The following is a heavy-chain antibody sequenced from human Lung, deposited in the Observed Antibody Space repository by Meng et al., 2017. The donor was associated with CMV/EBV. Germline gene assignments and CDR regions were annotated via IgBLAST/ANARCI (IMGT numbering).Heavy chain of an antibody. Sequence: GESXKISCAASGFTFRSYEMNWVRQAPGMGLEWVSYISSSGDIIYYADSVKGRFSISRDNAKNSLYLQMSSLRADDTAVYYCARDKSGPFTIPYYYYGMDVXGQGXTVTVSS. CDR3: ARDKSGPFTIPYYYYGMDV. CDR1: GFTFRSYE. CDR2: ISSSGDII. D-gene: IGHD3-3*01. J-gene: IGHJ6*02. V-gene: IGHV3-48*03.